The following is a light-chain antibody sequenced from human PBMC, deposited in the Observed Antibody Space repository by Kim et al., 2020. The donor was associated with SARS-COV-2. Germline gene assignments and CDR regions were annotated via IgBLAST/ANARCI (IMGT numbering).Light chain of an antibody. CDR2: NNH. CDR3: AAWDDSLNGWV. J-gene: IGLJ3*02. Sequence: GQRVTISCSGSSSNIGSNTVNWYQQLPGTAPKLLIYNNHLRPSGVPDRFSGSKSGTSASLAISGLLSEDESDCYCAAWDDSLNGWVFGGGTKLTVL. CDR1: SSNIGSNT. V-gene: IGLV1-44*01.